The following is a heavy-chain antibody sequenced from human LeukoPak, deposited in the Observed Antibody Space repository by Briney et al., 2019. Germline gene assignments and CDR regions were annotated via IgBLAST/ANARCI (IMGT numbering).Heavy chain of an antibody. CDR1: GFTFDDYG. Sequence: PGGSLRLSCAASGFTFDDYGMHWVRQAPGKGLEWVSLITWDGVTTYYADSVQGRFTISRDNAKNSLYLQMNSLRAEDTAVYYCAREGYSPRDGYNFNFDYWGQGTLVTVSS. CDR3: AREGYSPRDGYNFNFDY. D-gene: IGHD5-24*01. CDR2: ITWDGVTT. V-gene: IGHV3-43D*04. J-gene: IGHJ4*02.